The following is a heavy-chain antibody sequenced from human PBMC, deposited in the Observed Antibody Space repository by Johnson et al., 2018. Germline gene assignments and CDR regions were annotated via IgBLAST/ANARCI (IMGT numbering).Heavy chain of an antibody. V-gene: IGHV1-69*01. CDR1: GGTLSSYA. J-gene: IGHJ6*02. D-gene: IGHD2-2*02. CDR3: ARDQGDIVVVPAAINYYYGMDV. CDR2: IIPIFGTT. Sequence: QVQLLESGAEVKKPGSSVKVSCKASGGTLSSYAASWVRQAPGQGLEWMGGIIPIFGTTTYAQKFQGRVTITADESTRTGYMELNSLRAEDTAVYYCARDQGDIVVVPAAINYYYGMDVWGQGTTVTVSS.